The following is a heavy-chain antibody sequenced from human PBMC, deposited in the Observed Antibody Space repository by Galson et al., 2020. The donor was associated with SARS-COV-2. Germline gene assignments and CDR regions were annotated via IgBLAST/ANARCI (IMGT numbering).Heavy chain of an antibody. D-gene: IGHD1-26*01. CDR1: GGSISSGDYY. CDR2: IYHSGST. CDR3: ERHLVGATGALDY. V-gene: IGHV4-39*01. J-gene: IGHJ4*02. Sequence: SETLSLTCTVSGGSISSGDYYWGWIRQPPGKGLEWIGNIYHSGSTYDNPSLKSRFTISVDTPKNQFSLKVYSVTAADTAVYYCERHLVGATGALDYWGQGTLVTVSS.